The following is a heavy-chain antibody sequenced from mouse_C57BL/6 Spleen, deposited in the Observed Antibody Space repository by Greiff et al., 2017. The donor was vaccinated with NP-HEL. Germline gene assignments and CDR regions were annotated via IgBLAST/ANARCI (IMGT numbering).Heavy chain of an antibody. V-gene: IGHV5-4*01. D-gene: IGHD2-4*01. CDR3: AREGTMITTYYFDY. CDR2: ISDGGSYT. J-gene: IGHJ2*01. Sequence: EVKLVESGGGLVKPGGSLKLSCAASGFTFSSYAMSWVRQTPEKRLEWVATISDGGSYTYYPDNVKGRFTISRDNAKNNLYLQMSHLKSEDTAMYYCAREGTMITTYYFDYWGQGTTLTVSS. CDR1: GFTFSSYA.